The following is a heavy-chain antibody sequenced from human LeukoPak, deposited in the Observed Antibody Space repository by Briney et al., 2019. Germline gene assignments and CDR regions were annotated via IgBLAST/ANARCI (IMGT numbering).Heavy chain of an antibody. Sequence: PGGSLRLSCAASGLTFSSYSMTWVRQAPGKGLEWVSYINSGSTIIYYVDSVKGRFTISRDNAKNSLYLQMNSLRAEDTAVYYCAARYCRGTSCNALDIRGQGTMVTVSS. V-gene: IGHV3-48*04. J-gene: IGHJ3*02. CDR3: AARYCRGTSCNALDI. CDR1: GLTFSSYS. CDR2: INSGSTII. D-gene: IGHD2-2*01.